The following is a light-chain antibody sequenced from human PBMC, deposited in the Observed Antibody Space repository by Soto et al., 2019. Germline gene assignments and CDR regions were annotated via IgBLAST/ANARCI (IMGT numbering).Light chain of an antibody. V-gene: IGKV1-5*01. J-gene: IGKJ4*01. CDR2: DAS. Sequence: QSRQCTSCMSASAPDRFTITCRASQSVSRYFNWYQQKPGSAPNLLICDASSLESGVPSRFRGSGSGAEFTLTISSLQTDDFATYHCQQHDTYSLTFGGGTKVDIK. CDR1: QSVSRY. CDR3: QQHDTYSLT.